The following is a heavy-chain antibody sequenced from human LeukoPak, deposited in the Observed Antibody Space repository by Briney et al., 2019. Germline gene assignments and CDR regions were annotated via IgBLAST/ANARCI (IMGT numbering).Heavy chain of an antibody. CDR1: GGSVSSGSYY. Sequence: SETLSLTCSVSGGSVSSGSYYWSWVRQPPGKGLEWIGYIYYSGSTNYNPSLKSRVTISVDTSKNQLSLKLSSVTAADTAVYYCARGGSGYPFDYWGQGALVTVSS. J-gene: IGHJ4*02. CDR3: ARGGSGYPFDY. CDR2: IYYSGST. V-gene: IGHV4-61*01. D-gene: IGHD3-3*01.